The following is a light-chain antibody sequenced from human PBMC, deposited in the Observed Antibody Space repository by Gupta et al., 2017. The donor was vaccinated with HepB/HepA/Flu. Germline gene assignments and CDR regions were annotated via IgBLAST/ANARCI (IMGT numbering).Light chain of an antibody. CDR2: KAS. CDR1: QSIGIW. CDR3: QSENSYSGS. Sequence: DIQMTQSPSTLSAFVGDRVTITCRASQSIGIWLAWYQQKPGEAPKVLIYKASTVESGVPSRFSGSGSGTEFTLTISSRQADDFATYYCQSENSYSGSFGQGTKLEI. J-gene: IGKJ2*03. V-gene: IGKV1-5*03.